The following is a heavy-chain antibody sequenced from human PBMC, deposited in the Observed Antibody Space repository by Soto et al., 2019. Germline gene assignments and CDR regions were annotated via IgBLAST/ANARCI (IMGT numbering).Heavy chain of an antibody. D-gene: IGHD3-3*01. Sequence: QVQLVQSGAEVRKPGSSVRVSCKASGGSFNRHTISWVRQAPGQGLEWMGGIIPIFGTANHAQKFQGRVTIIADESTSTVYMELSSLRSDDTAIYYCARDFPRNGRLRFLDSYYGMDVWGQGTTVTVSS. CDR3: ARDFPRNGRLRFLDSYYGMDV. CDR2: IIPIFGTA. V-gene: IGHV1-69*01. CDR1: GGSFNRHT. J-gene: IGHJ6*02.